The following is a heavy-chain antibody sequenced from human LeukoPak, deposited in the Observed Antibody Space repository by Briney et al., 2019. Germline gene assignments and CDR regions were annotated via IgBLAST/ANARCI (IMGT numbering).Heavy chain of an antibody. CDR3: ARELGGDFDY. Sequence: PGGSLRLSCAASGFTFSSYSMNWVRQAPGKGLEWVSFISSSSSYIYYADSVKGRFTISRDNAKNSLYLQMNSLRAEDTAVYYCARELGGDFDYWGQGTLVTVSS. CDR2: ISSSSSYI. CDR1: GFTFSSYS. J-gene: IGHJ4*02. D-gene: IGHD4-17*01. V-gene: IGHV3-21*01.